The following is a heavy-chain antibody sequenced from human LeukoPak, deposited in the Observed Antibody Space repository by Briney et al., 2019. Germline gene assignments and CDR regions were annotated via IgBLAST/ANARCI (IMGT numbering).Heavy chain of an antibody. CDR1: GFTFSSYS. D-gene: IGHD5-12*01. V-gene: IGHV3-21*01. CDR3: ARDRDDSGYNDY. Sequence: GGSLRLSCAACGFTFSSYSMNWVRQAPGKGLEWVSSISSSSSYIYYADSVKGRFTISRDNAKNSLYLQMNSLRAEDTVVYYCARDRDDSGYNDYWGQGTLVTVSS. J-gene: IGHJ4*02. CDR2: ISSSSSYI.